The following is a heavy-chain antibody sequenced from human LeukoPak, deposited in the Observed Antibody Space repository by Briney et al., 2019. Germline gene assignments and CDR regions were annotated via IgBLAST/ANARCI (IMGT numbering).Heavy chain of an antibody. CDR2: IYTSGST. J-gene: IGHJ4*02. Sequence: SETLSLTCTVSGGSISSYYWSWIRQPAGKGLEWIGRIYTSGSTNYNPSLKSRVTISVDTSKNQFSLKLNSVTAADTAVYYCARRGGYCSGGTCELDYWGQGTLVTVSS. V-gene: IGHV4-4*07. CDR1: GGSISSYY. D-gene: IGHD2-15*01. CDR3: ARRGGYCSGGTCELDY.